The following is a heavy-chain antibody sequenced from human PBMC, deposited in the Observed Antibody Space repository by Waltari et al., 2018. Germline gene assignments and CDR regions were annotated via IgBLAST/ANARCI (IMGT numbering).Heavy chain of an antibody. D-gene: IGHD1-26*01. J-gene: IGHJ4*02. CDR1: GYSISSGYY. CDR2: IYHSGST. Sequence: QVQLQESGPGLVKPSETLSLTCAVSGYSISSGYYWGWLRQPPGKGLEWIGSIYHSGSTYYNPSLKSRVTISVDTSKNQFSLKLSSVTAADTAVYYCARHAGAVGATTGLFDYWGQGTLVTVSS. CDR3: ARHAGAVGATTGLFDY. V-gene: IGHV4-38-2*01.